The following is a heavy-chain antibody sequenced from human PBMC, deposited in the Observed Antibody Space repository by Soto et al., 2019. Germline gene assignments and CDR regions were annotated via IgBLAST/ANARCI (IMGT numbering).Heavy chain of an antibody. CDR2: IIPILGTT. V-gene: IGHV1-69*06. J-gene: IGHJ6*02. CDR3: ARLEFDSIYGYYYYGLDV. Sequence: QVQLVQSGAEVKKPGSSVKVSCKTSGNTFSSYSFTWVRQAPGQGLEWMGEIIPILGTTNFAQTFQTRFTITADKPMSTVLMELSSSRSEDTAVYYCARLEFDSIYGYYYYGLDVWGQGTTVTVSS. D-gene: IGHD3-3*02. CDR1: GNTFSSYS.